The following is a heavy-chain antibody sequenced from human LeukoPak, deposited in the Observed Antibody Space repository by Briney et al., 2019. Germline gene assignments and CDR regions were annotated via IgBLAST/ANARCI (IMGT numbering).Heavy chain of an antibody. CDR2: ISYSGST. CDR1: GGSISTSYY. Sequence: PSETLSLTCTVSGGSISTSYYWGWIRQPPGKGLEWIGSISYSGSTNYNPSLKSRVTISVDTSRNQFSLKLSSVTAADTAVYYCELRSVAATVSFDYWGQGTLVTVSS. D-gene: IGHD6-13*01. V-gene: IGHV4-39*01. J-gene: IGHJ4*02. CDR3: ELRSVAATVSFDY.